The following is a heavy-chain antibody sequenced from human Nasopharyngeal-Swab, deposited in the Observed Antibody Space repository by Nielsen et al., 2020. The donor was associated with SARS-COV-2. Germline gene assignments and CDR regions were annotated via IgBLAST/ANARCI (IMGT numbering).Heavy chain of an antibody. V-gene: IGHV1-3*01. CDR2: INAGNGKT. J-gene: IGHJ6*04. Sequence: WVRQAPGQRLEWMGWINAGNGKTKYSQKFQGRVTITRDTSASTAYMELSSLRSEDTAVYYCARDPGAAAGLHYYYYYVMDAWGKGTTVTAPQ. CDR3: ARDPGAAAGLHYYYYYVMDA. D-gene: IGHD6-13*01.